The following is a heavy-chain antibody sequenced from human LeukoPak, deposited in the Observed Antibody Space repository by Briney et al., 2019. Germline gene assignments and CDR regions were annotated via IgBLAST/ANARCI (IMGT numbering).Heavy chain of an antibody. CDR2: INQDGTEK. V-gene: IGHV3-7*01. D-gene: IGHD3-10*01. J-gene: IGHJ4*02. CDR3: AKLAKYFYGSETFYFFEH. CDR1: GFSFNTYW. Sequence: GGSLRLSCVASGFSFNTYWMSWVHKAPGEGLEWVANINQDGTEKYYVDSVKGRFIISRDYGKNSLFLQMNSLRVEDTAVYYCAKLAKYFYGSETFYFFEHWGQGTPVTASS.